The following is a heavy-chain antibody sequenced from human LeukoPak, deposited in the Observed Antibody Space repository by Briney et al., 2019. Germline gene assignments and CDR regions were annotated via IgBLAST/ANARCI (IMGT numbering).Heavy chain of an antibody. J-gene: IGHJ4*02. V-gene: IGHV4-59*01. CDR2: IYYSGST. D-gene: IGHD6-6*01. CDR3: ARGGGPYSSSLVGY. Sequence: SETLSLTCTVSGGSISSYYWSWIRQPPGKGLEWIGYIYYSGSTNYNPSLKSRVTISVDTSKNQFSLKLSSVTAADTAVYYCARGGGPYSSSLVGYWGQGTLFTVSS. CDR1: GGSISSYY.